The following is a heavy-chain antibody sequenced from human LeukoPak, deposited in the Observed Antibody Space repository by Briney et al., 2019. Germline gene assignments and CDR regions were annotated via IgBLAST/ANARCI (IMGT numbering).Heavy chain of an antibody. CDR1: GFAVSNNY. J-gene: IGHJ3*02. V-gene: IGHV3-53*01. Sequence: PGGPLRLSCAASGFAVSNNYMSWVRQAPGKGLEWVSLIYSGDSTHYADSVKGRFTISRDNSKNTLYLQMNSLRAEDTAIYYCARRLRWGDAFDIWGQGTMVTVSS. D-gene: IGHD4-23*01. CDR2: IYSGDST. CDR3: ARRLRWGDAFDI.